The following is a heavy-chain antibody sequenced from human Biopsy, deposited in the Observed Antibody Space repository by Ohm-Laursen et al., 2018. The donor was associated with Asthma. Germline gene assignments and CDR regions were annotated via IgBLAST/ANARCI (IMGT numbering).Heavy chain of an antibody. J-gene: IGHJ5*02. CDR2: LNPVNGNT. Sequence: ASVKVSCNASGYTFTSNATHWMRQAPGQSLEWMAWLNPVNGNTKYSQQFQGRVTITRDTSASTAYMELSSLTSEDTAVFYCAREVGATRYDPWGQGTLVTVSS. CDR3: AREVGATRYDP. D-gene: IGHD1-26*01. V-gene: IGHV1-3*01. CDR1: GYTFTSNA.